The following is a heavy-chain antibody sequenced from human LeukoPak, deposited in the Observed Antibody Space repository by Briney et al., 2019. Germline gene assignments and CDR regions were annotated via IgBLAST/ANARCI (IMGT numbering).Heavy chain of an antibody. CDR1: GYSFSTFW. Sequence: ESLKISCKVSGYSFSTFWIGWVRQMPGKGLEWMGIIYPDDSDTRYSPSFQGQVTISVDKSISTAYLQWRSLKASDTAMYYCAGRAGGGISWFDPWGQGTLVTVSS. V-gene: IGHV5-51*01. CDR3: AGRAGGGISWFDP. J-gene: IGHJ5*02. CDR2: IYPDDSDT. D-gene: IGHD6-13*01.